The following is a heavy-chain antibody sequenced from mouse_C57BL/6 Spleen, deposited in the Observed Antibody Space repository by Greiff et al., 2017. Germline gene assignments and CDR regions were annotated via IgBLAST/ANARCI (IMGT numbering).Heavy chain of an antibody. V-gene: IGHV1-69*01. Sequence: QVQLQQPGAELVMPGASVKLSCKASGYTFTSYWMHWVKQRPGQGLEWIGEIDPSDSYTNYNQKFKGKSTLTVDKSSSTAYMQLSSLTSEDSAVYYCAIYDGYLYAMDYWGQGTSVTVSS. CDR1: GYTFTSYW. CDR2: IDPSDSYT. CDR3: AIYDGYLYAMDY. D-gene: IGHD2-3*01. J-gene: IGHJ4*01.